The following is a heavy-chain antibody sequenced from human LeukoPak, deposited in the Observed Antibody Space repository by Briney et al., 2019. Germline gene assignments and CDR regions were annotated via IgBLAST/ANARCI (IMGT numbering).Heavy chain of an antibody. V-gene: IGHV1-69*13. Sequence: SVKVSCKASGGTFSSYAISWVRQAPGQGLEWMGGIIPIFGTANYAQKFQGRVTITADESTGTAYMELSSLRSEDTAVYYCARSDGSLTGELDYWGQGTLVTVSS. CDR1: GGTFSSYA. CDR3: ARSDGSLTGELDY. J-gene: IGHJ4*02. CDR2: IIPIFGTA. D-gene: IGHD7-27*01.